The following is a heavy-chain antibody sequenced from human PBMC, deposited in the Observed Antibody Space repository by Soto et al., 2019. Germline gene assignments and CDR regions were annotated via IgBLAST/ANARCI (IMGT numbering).Heavy chain of an antibody. V-gene: IGHV3-30-3*01. Sequence: QVQLVESGGGVVQPGRSLRLSCAASGFTFSSYAMHWVRQAPGKGLEWVAIISYDGYNKYYADSLKGRFTISRDNSKNTLNLQMNSQRAEDTAVNYCATDSEGQFDYWGQGTLVTVSS. CDR1: GFTFSSYA. J-gene: IGHJ4*02. CDR3: ATDSEGQFDY. CDR2: ISYDGYNK.